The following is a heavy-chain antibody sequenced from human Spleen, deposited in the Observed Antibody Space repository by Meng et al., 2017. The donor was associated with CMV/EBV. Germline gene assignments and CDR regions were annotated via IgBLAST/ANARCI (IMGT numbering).Heavy chain of an antibody. CDR2: ISYDGSHK. CDR3: ARGWQPYYFDY. V-gene: IGHV3-30*03. CDR1: GFTFGSSG. J-gene: IGHJ4*02. D-gene: IGHD6-13*01. Sequence: LSCAGSGFTFGSSGIHWVRQAPGKGLKWVAYISYDGSHKDHADSVKGRLTVSRDNSKNTVYLQMNSLRADDTAVYSCARGWQPYYFDYWGQGTLVTVSS.